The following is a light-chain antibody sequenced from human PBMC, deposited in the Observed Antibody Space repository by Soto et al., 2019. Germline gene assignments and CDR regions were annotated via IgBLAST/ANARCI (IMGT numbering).Light chain of an antibody. CDR3: CSYAGSYTYV. CDR2: DVS. J-gene: IGLJ1*01. Sequence: QSSLTQPRSLSGTPGQSVTISCTGTSSDVGGYNYVSWYQQHPGKAPKLMIYDVSKRPSGVPDRFSGSKSGNTASLTISGLQAEDEADYYCCSYAGSYTYVLGTGTKVNV. CDR1: SSDVGGYNY. V-gene: IGLV2-11*01.